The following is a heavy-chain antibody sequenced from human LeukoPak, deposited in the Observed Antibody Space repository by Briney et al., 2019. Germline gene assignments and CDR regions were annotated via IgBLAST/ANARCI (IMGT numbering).Heavy chain of an antibody. Sequence: ASVKVSCKASGYTFTSYGISWVRQAPGQGLEWMGWINPNSGGTNYAQKFQGRVTMTRDTSISTAYMELSRLRSDDTAVYYCARLQPGVLMGNRDYWGQGTLVTVSS. CDR2: INPNSGGT. D-gene: IGHD1-14*01. CDR3: ARLQPGVLMGNRDY. V-gene: IGHV1-2*02. CDR1: GYTFTSYG. J-gene: IGHJ4*02.